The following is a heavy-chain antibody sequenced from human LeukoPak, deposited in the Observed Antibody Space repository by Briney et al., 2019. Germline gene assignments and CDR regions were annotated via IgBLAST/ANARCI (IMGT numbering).Heavy chain of an antibody. CDR2: IHHSGNS. J-gene: IGHJ5*02. D-gene: IGHD3-9*01. V-gene: IGHV4-59*02. CDR3: ARTYYDILTGRPHWFDP. CDR1: GASVTDYY. Sequence: KTSETLSLTCTVSGASVTDYYWSRIRQSPGKGLEWISYIHHSGNSDYNPSLRSRVTTSLDTSKDQFSLNLISVTAADTAVYYCARTYYDILTGRPHWFDPWGQGTLVTVSS.